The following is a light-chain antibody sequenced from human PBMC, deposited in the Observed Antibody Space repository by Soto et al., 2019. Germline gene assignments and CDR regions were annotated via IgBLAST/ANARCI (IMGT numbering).Light chain of an antibody. CDR3: QQCSSYPWT. Sequence: DIQMTQSPSTLSASVGDRVTITCRASQSISSWLAWYQQKPGKAPKLLIYKASSLQRGAPSRFSGSGSGTEFTLTISSLQPDDFAAYYCQQCSSYPWTFGQGTKVEIK. CDR1: QSISSW. V-gene: IGKV1-5*03. J-gene: IGKJ1*01. CDR2: KAS.